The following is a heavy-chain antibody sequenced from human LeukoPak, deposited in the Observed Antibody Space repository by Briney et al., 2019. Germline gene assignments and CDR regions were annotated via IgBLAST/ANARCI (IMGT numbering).Heavy chain of an antibody. V-gene: IGHV1-46*01. CDR1: GYTFSNYN. Sequence: ASVKVSCKASGYTFSNYNMNWVRQAPGQGLEWMGLINPSAISTDYAQKFQGRVTMTRDTSTTTVYMELSSLRSEVTAVYYCAAFVAVAGKEVDFWGQGTLVTVSS. CDR3: AAFVAVAGKEVDF. D-gene: IGHD6-13*01. J-gene: IGHJ4*02. CDR2: INPSAIST.